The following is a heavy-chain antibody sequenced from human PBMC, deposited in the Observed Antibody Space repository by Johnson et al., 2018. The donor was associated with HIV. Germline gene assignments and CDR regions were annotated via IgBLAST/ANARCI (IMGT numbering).Heavy chain of an antibody. Sequence: VQLLYSGGALVQPGGSLRLSCEVSGFTISTFWMHWVRQVPGKGLMWVSRISGDGSSSSYADSVKGRFTISRDNAKNTLYLQLNSLRVEDTALYYCARDPPYGGNPSAFAVWGQGTMVTVSS. J-gene: IGHJ3*01. CDR3: ARDPPYGGNPSAFAV. D-gene: IGHD4-23*01. CDR2: ISGDGSSS. CDR1: GFTISTFW. V-gene: IGHV3-74*01.